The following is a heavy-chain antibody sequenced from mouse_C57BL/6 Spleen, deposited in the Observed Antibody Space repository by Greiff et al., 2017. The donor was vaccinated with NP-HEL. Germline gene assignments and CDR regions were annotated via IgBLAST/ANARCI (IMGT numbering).Heavy chain of an antibody. J-gene: IGHJ2*01. Sequence: VKLMESGPELVKPGASVKISCKASGYAFSSSWMNWVKQRPGKGLEWIGRIYPGDGDTNYNGKFQGKATLTADKSSSTAYMQLSSLTSEDSAVYFCARDGYPYYFDYWGQGTTLTVSS. CDR2: IYPGDGDT. CDR1: GYAFSSSW. D-gene: IGHD2-14*01. V-gene: IGHV1-82*01. CDR3: ARDGYPYYFDY.